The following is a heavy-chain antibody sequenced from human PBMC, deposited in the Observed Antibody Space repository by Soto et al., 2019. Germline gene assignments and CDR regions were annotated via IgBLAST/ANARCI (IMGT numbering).Heavy chain of an antibody. CDR1: GGSISGYY. V-gene: IGHV4-59*08. Sequence: QVQLQESGPGVVTPSETLSLTCTISGGSISGYYWTWIRQYPGKGLEYIGYIYSGNTNYNPSLNSRVTISVDTSKNPFSLKLSSVTAADTAVYYCGRIPSHGDYGYWGQGTLVTVSS. CDR3: GRIPSHGDYGY. CDR2: IYSGNT. D-gene: IGHD4-17*01. J-gene: IGHJ4*02.